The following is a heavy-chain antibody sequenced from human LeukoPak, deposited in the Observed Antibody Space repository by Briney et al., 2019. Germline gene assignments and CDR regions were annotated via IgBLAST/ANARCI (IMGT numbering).Heavy chain of an antibody. V-gene: IGHV3-23*01. CDR3: VKGSKTSRPYYFDY. J-gene: IGHJ4*02. CDR1: GFTFSSYA. Sequence: GGSLRLSCAASGFTFSSYAMSWVRQTPEKGLEWVSAITGSGDDTFHADSVKGRFIISRDNSRNTLYLQMNSLRAEDTAVYNCVKGSKTSRPYYFDYWGQGALVTVSS. CDR2: ITGSGDDT.